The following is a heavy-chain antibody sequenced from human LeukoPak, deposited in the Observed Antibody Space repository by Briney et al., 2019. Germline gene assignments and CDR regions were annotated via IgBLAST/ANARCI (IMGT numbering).Heavy chain of an antibody. CDR1: GFTFSKYA. J-gene: IGHJ5*02. CDR3: ARDSTVTTAFDP. CDR2: ISSSGGST. Sequence: GGSLRLSCAASGFTFSKYAMSWVRQAPEKGLEWVSAISSSGGSTYYADSVKGRFTISRDNAKNTLYLQMNSLRAEDTAVYYCARDSTVTTAFDPWGQGTLVTVSS. D-gene: IGHD4-11*01. V-gene: IGHV3-23*01.